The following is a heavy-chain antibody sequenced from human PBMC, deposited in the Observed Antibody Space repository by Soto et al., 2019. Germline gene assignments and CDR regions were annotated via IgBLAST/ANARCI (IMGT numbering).Heavy chain of an antibody. Sequence: GSLRLSCAASGFTFNSYGMNWVRQAPGKGLGWVAGVSAGGGDTSYADSVKGRFTISRDNSKDTLYLQMNSLRAEDTAVYYCARENGHPGHNYAMDVWGQGTTVTVSS. CDR2: VSAGGGDT. J-gene: IGHJ6*02. CDR1: GFTFNSYG. V-gene: IGHV3-23*01. CDR3: ARENGHPGHNYAMDV. D-gene: IGHD2-8*01.